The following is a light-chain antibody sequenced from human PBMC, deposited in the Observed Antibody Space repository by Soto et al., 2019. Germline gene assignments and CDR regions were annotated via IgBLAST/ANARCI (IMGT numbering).Light chain of an antibody. V-gene: IGKV1-6*01. CDR1: QGIRND. Sequence: AIQMTQSPSSLSASVGDRVTITCRASQGIRNDLSWYQQKPGKPPKLLIYDASSLQSGVPSRFSGSGSGTDFTLTISSLQPEDFGTYYCLQDDGYPLTFGGGTKVEIK. CDR3: LQDDGYPLT. J-gene: IGKJ4*01. CDR2: DAS.